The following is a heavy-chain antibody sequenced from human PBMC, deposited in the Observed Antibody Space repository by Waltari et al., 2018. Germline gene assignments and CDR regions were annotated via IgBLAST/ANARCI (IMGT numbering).Heavy chain of an antibody. CDR3: ARGGSGYDDPLDY. CDR2: IKTDGSTA. D-gene: IGHD5-12*01. V-gene: IGHV3-74*01. Sequence: VQLVESGGALVPLGGYPRPSCVGLGFTFGSYWMHWVRQVSGKGLIWGSRIKTDGSTADYVDSVKGRFTISRDNADNTMYLQMNSLRAEDTAVYYCARGGSGYDDPLDYWGQGTQVTVSS. J-gene: IGHJ4*02. CDR1: GFTFGSYW.